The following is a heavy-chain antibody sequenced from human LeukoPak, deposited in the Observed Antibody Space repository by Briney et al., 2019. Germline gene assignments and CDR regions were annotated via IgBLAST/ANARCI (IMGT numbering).Heavy chain of an antibody. J-gene: IGHJ4*02. D-gene: IGHD3-3*01. V-gene: IGHV3-21*01. Sequence: KPGGSLRLSCAASGFTFSSYSMNWVRQAPGKGLEWVSSISSSSSYIYYADSVKGRFTISRDNAKNSLYLQMNSLRAEDTAVYYCASLYDFWSGYWIDYWGQGTLVTVSS. CDR1: GFTFSSYS. CDR3: ASLYDFWSGYWIDY. CDR2: ISSSSSYI.